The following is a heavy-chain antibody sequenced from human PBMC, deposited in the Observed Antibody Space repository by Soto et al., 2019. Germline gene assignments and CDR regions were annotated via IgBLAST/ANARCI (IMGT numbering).Heavy chain of an antibody. V-gene: IGHV4-34*01. CDR2: INHSGST. J-gene: IGHJ5*02. Sequence: PSETLSLTCAVYGGSFSGYYWSWIRQPPGKGLEWIGEINHSGSTNYNPSLKSRVTISVDTSKNQFSLKLSSVTAADTAVYYCARRRLTPYYDILTGYLQRGYWFDPWGQGTLVTVSS. CDR3: ARRRLTPYYDILTGYLQRGYWFDP. D-gene: IGHD3-9*01. CDR1: GGSFSGYY.